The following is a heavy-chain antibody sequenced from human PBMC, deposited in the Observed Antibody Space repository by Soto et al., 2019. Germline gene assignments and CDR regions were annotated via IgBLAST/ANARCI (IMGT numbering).Heavy chain of an antibody. Sequence: SGPTREPTQTLTLTCTFSGFSLSTTGVGVSWIRQPPGKALEWLALIYWHDDKCYSPSLKSRLTITKDTSKNQVDLTMTNMDPVDTATYYCAHRGGATVGLYYFDYWGQGALVTVSS. CDR3: AHRGGATVGLYYFDY. J-gene: IGHJ4*02. CDR1: GFSLSTTGVG. D-gene: IGHD3-16*01. V-gene: IGHV2-5*01. CDR2: IYWHDDK.